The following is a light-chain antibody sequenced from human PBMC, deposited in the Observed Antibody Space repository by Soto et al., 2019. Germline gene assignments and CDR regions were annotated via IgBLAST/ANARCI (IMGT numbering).Light chain of an antibody. V-gene: IGKV3-15*01. CDR1: QGINN. Sequence: EVVMTQSPATLSVSPGERATLSCRASQGINNLAWYQQKPGQPPRLLIYGVSTRATGVPARFSGSGSGTEFTLTISSLQSEDFAVYYCQQYNKWPRTFGQGTEVEIK. J-gene: IGKJ1*01. CDR2: GVS. CDR3: QQYNKWPRT.